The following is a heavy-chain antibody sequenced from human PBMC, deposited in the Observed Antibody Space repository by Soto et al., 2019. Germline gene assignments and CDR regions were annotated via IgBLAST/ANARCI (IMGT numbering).Heavy chain of an antibody. CDR1: GGSISSYY. Sequence: SETLSLTCTVSGGSISSYYWSWIRQPPGKGLEWIGYIYYSGSTNYNPSLKSRVTISVDTSKNQFSLKLSSVTAADTAVYYCARGLRYSGYDFGSDAFDIWGQGTMVTVSS. CDR2: IYYSGST. CDR3: ARGLRYSGYDFGSDAFDI. V-gene: IGHV4-59*01. J-gene: IGHJ3*02. D-gene: IGHD5-12*01.